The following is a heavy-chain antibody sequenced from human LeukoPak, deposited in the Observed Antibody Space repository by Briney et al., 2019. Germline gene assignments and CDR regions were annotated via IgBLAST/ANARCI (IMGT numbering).Heavy chain of an antibody. Sequence: PGESLRISCKCSGFDFTDYGIAWVRPMPGKGLGVLGNIYPGESNGRYSPSCQGQVTMSADKSITAVYLQWSSLKASDTAMYYCARHFLSAWFGFWGQGSLVTVSS. J-gene: IGHJ4*02. CDR2: IYPGESNG. V-gene: IGHV5-51*01. D-gene: IGHD2/OR15-2a*01. CDR3: ARHFLSAWFGF. CDR1: GFDFTDYG.